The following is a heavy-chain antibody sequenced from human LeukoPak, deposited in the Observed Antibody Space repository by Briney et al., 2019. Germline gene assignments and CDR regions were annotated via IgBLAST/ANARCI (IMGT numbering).Heavy chain of an antibody. CDR3: ARGGSGGPDY. Sequence: SETLSLTCTVSGGSMISYYWSWIRQPAGKGLEWIGRIYTSGSTNYNPSLKSRVSISVDKSKNQFSLRLSSVTAADTAVYYCARGGSGGPDYWGQGTLVTVSS. CDR1: GGSMISYY. D-gene: IGHD2-15*01. CDR2: IYTSGST. V-gene: IGHV4-4*07. J-gene: IGHJ4*02.